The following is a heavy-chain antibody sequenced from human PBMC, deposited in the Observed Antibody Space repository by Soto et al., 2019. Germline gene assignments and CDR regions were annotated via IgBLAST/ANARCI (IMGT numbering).Heavy chain of an antibody. Sequence: PSETLSLTCAVYGGSFSGYYWSWIRQPPGKGLEWIGEINHSGSTNYNPSLKSRVTISVDTSKNQFSLKLSSVTAADTAVYYCARNPYYYGSGPHLDYWGQGTLVTVSS. CDR1: GGSFSGYY. D-gene: IGHD3-10*01. J-gene: IGHJ4*02. CDR3: ARNPYYYGSGPHLDY. V-gene: IGHV4-34*01. CDR2: INHSGST.